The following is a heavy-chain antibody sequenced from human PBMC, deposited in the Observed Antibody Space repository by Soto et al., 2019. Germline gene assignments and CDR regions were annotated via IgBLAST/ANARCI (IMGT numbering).Heavy chain of an antibody. J-gene: IGHJ4*02. CDR3: SLTLYGSGTYYDY. CDR1: RFTVSTYY. Sequence: EVQLVESGGGLVQPGGSLRLSCAASRFTVSTYYRTWVRQAPGKGLEWVSVIYSGGSTYYAGSVKGRFTISRDNSKNTLYLQMNSLRAEDTAVYYCSLTLYGSGTYYDYWGQGTLVTVSS. V-gene: IGHV3-66*01. D-gene: IGHD3-10*01. CDR2: IYSGGST.